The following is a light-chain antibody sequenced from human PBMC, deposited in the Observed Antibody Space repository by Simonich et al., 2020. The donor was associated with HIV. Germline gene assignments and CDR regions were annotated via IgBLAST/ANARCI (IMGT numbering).Light chain of an antibody. Sequence: QSALTQPASVSGSPGQSIIISCTGTSSDVGNNNLFYWYQQHPGKAPKHIISEASNMPSGVSNRFSVSKSGTTASLTISGLQAEDEAYYYCCSYAITGTLLFGGGTKLTVL. J-gene: IGLJ3*02. CDR3: CSYAITGTLL. V-gene: IGLV2-23*01. CDR1: SSDVGNNNL. CDR2: EAS.